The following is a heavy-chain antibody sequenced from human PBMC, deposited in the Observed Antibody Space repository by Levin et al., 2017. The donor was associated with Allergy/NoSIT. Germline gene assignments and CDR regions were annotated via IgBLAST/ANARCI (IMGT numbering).Heavy chain of an antibody. CDR2: INHSGST. Sequence: SQTLSLTCAVYGGSFSGYYWSWIRQPPGKGLEWIGEINHSGSTDYNPSLKSRVTISVDTSKNQFSLKLSSVTAADTAVYYCARGGGYYGSGSYYTPLWGQGTLVTVSS. V-gene: IGHV4-34*01. D-gene: IGHD3-10*01. CDR1: GGSFSGYY. J-gene: IGHJ4*02. CDR3: ARGGGYYGSGSYYTPL.